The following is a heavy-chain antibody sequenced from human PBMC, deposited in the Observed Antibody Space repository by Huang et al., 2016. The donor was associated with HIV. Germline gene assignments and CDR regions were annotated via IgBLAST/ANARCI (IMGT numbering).Heavy chain of an antibody. D-gene: IGHD4-17*01. J-gene: IGHJ4*02. CDR2: MNPNTGNT. CDR3: ARSAYGDLDY. Sequence: QVHLVQSGAEVKKSGASVKVSCKASGYTFTNYDINWVRQAPGRGLEWMGWMNPNTGNTGFAQSVQGRVTMTRKTSITTAYMELTSLTSEDTAVYYCARSAYGDLDYWGLGTLVIVSS. CDR1: GYTFTNYD. V-gene: IGHV1-8*02.